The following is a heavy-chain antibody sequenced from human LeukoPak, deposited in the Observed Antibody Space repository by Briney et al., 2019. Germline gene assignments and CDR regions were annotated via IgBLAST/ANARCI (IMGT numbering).Heavy chain of an antibody. CDR1: GFTFSTYG. CDR3: AKSLGATRGYFGY. V-gene: IGHV3-30*02. Sequence: PGGSLRLSCAASGFTFSTYGMHWVRQAPGKGLEWVAFIWSDGSNKYYADSVKGRFTISRDNSKNTLYLQMNSLRAEDTAVYYCAKSLGATRGYFGYWGQGTLVTVSS. CDR2: IWSDGSNK. J-gene: IGHJ4*02. D-gene: IGHD1-26*01.